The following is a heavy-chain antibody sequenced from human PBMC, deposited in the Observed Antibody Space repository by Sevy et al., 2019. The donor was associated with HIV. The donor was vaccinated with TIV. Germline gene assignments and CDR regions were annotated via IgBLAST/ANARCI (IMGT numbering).Heavy chain of an antibody. Sequence: GGSLRLSCAASGFTFSSYGMHWVRQAPGKGLEWVAVISYDGSNKYYADSVKGRFTISGDNYKNTLYMQMNSLRAEDTAVYYCAKGYVWGSYRYTDRQKIFDYWGQGTLVTVSS. CDR2: ISYDGSNK. D-gene: IGHD3-16*02. V-gene: IGHV3-30*18. CDR1: GFTFSSYG. CDR3: AKGYVWGSYRYTDRQKIFDY. J-gene: IGHJ4*02.